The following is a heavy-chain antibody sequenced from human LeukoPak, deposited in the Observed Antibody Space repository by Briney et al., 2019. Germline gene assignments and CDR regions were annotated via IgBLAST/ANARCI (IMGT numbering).Heavy chain of an antibody. Sequence: GRSLRLSCAASGFTFSSYGMHWVRQAPGKGLEWVAVIWYDGSNKYYADSVKGRFTISRDNSKNTLYLQMSSLRAEDTAVYYCAKEKEPLAYCGGDCYYSAFDYWGQGTLVTVSS. CDR1: GFTFSSYG. J-gene: IGHJ4*02. CDR2: IWYDGSNK. V-gene: IGHV3-33*06. D-gene: IGHD2-21*02. CDR3: AKEKEPLAYCGGDCYYSAFDY.